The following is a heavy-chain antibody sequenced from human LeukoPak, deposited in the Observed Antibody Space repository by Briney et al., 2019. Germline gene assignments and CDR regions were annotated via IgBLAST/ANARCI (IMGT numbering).Heavy chain of an antibody. CDR3: ARGVSSGYSTSPNFDY. CDR2: ICGSGSTI. V-gene: IGHV3-48*03. Sequence: GGSLRLSCAPSGYTLSRYEINWVPQAPGEGRGWVSYICGSGSTIYYADSVKGRFTSSRDNAKSSLYLQMNSLKAEATAVYFCARGVSSGYSTSPNFDYWGQGTLVTVSS. J-gene: IGHJ4*02. CDR1: GYTLSRYE. D-gene: IGHD6-13*01.